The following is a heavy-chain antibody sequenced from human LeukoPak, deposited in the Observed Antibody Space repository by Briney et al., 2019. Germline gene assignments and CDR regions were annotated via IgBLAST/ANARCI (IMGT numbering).Heavy chain of an antibody. J-gene: IGHJ6*03. Sequence: PSETLSLTCAVSGYSISSGYYWSWIRQPPGKGLEWIGYIYYSGSTNYNPSLRSRVTISVDTSKNQFSLKLSSVTAADTAVYYCARVVWYTAMVRAYYYYYMDVWGKGTTVTVSS. CDR1: GYSISSGYY. D-gene: IGHD5-18*01. V-gene: IGHV4-61*01. CDR3: ARVVWYTAMVRAYYYYYMDV. CDR2: IYYSGST.